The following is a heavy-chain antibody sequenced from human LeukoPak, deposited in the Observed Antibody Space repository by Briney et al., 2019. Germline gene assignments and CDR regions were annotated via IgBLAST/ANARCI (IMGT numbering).Heavy chain of an antibody. J-gene: IGHJ4*02. Sequence: SVKVSCKASGGTFSSYAISWVRQAPGQGLEWTGRIIPILGITNYAQKFQGRVTITADKSTSTAYMELSSLRSDDTAVYYCARDPSGGYVPYFDYWGQGALVTVSS. CDR1: GGTFSSYA. CDR3: ARDPSGGYVPYFDY. V-gene: IGHV1-69*04. D-gene: IGHD3-16*01. CDR2: IIPILGIT.